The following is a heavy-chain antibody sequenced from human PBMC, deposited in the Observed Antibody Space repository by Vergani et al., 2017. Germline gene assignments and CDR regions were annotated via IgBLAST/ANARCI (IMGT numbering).Heavy chain of an antibody. D-gene: IGHD2-2*01. CDR1: GYTFTGYY. CDR3: ARSSEVVVPAAIPPYYYYMDV. CDR2: INPNSGGT. V-gene: IGHV1-2*02. J-gene: IGHJ6*03. Sequence: QVQLVQSGAEVKKPGASVKVSCKASGYTFTGYYMHWVRQAPGQGLEWMGWINPNSGGTNYAQKFQGRVTMTRDTSISPAYMELSRLRSDDTAVYYCARSSEVVVPAAIPPYYYYMDVWGKGTTVTVSS.